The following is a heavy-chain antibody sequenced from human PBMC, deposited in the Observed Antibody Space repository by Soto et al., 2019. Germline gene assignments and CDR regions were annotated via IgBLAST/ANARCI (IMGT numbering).Heavy chain of an antibody. J-gene: IGHJ6*02. CDR2: IYPGDSDT. CDR1: GYSFTSYW. Sequence: ESLKISCKGSGYSFTSYWIGWVRQMPGKGLEWMGIIYPGDSDTRYSPSFQGQVTISADKSISTAYLQWSSLKASDTAMYYCARLEGQLPQHYYGMDVWGQGTTVTVSS. D-gene: IGHD2-2*01. CDR3: ARLEGQLPQHYYGMDV. V-gene: IGHV5-51*01.